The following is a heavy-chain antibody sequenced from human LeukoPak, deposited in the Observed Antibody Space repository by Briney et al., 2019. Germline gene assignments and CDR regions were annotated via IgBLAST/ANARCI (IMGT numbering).Heavy chain of an antibody. CDR1: GGSISGGSYY. Sequence: TSETLSLTCTVSGGSISGGSYYWGRIRQPPGKGLEWIASIYYSGSTYYNPSLKSRVTISVDTSKNQLSLKLSSLTAADTAVYYCARHEYSGSYYGLSWFDPWGQGTLVTVSS. CDR3: ARHEYSGSYYGLSWFDP. CDR2: IYYSGST. V-gene: IGHV4-39*01. J-gene: IGHJ5*02. D-gene: IGHD1-26*01.